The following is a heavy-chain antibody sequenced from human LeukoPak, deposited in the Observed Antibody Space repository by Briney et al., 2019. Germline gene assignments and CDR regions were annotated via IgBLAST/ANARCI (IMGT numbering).Heavy chain of an antibody. V-gene: IGHV4-34*01. CDR1: GGSFSGYY. CDR2: IYYSGST. CDR3: ARGGPSLDWFDP. J-gene: IGHJ5*02. Sequence: SETLSLTCAVYGGSFSGYYWSWIRQPPGKGLEWIGYIYYSGSTYYNPSLKSRVTISVDTSKNQFSLKLSSVTAADTAVYYCARGGPSLDWFDPWGQGTLVTVSS.